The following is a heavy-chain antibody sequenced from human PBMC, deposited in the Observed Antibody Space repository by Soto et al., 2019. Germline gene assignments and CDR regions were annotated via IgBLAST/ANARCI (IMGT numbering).Heavy chain of an antibody. Sequence: QVQLQESGPGLVKASETLSLTCTVSGGSVSSGNFYWTWIRQPPGKGLEWTALISHSGSTNYYPSLKGRVTKSMYTSKNQSSLKLNSVNAAETAMYYCARALYCGSGRGRRMDVWGPGTTVIVSS. CDR1: GGSVSSGNFY. J-gene: IGHJ6*02. D-gene: IGHD2-21*01. CDR2: ISHSGST. V-gene: IGHV4-61*01. CDR3: ARALYCGSGRGRRMDV.